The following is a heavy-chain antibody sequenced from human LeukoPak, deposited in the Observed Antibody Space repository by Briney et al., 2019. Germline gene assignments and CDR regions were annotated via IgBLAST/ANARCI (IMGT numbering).Heavy chain of an antibody. J-gene: IGHJ4*02. CDR3: ARVEDSSGYVDY. CDR1: GYTFTDYY. CDR2: INPNSGGT. Sequence: ASVKVSCKASGYTFTDYYIHWVRQAPGQGLEWMGWINPNSGGTDYAQKFQGRVTMTRDTSITTAYMELSSLRSEDTAVYYCARVEDSSGYVDYWGQGTLVTVSS. V-gene: IGHV1-2*02. D-gene: IGHD3-22*01.